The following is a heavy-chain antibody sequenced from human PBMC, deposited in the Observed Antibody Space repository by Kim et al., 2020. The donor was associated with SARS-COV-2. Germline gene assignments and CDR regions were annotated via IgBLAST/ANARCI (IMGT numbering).Heavy chain of an antibody. D-gene: IGHD3-10*01. CDR2: VNGGGGST. CDR1: GFTFTNYA. J-gene: IGHJ6*02. V-gene: IGHV3-23*01. Sequence: GGSLRLSCAASGFTFTNYAMNWVRQAPGMGLKWVSAVNGGGGSTYHADSVKGRFTISTDKSKNTLYLQMNNLRGEDTAVYYCAKGSGFDYYSGMDVWGQGTTVTVSS. CDR3: AKGSGFDYYSGMDV.